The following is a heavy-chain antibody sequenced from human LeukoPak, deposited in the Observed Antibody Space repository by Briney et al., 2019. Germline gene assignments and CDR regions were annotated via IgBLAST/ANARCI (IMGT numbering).Heavy chain of an antibody. D-gene: IGHD1-26*01. V-gene: IGHV3-48*04. J-gene: IGHJ4*02. CDR2: ISSSSSTI. CDR1: GFTFSSYS. CDR3: AREEGGSYGY. Sequence: PGGSLRLSCAASGFTFSSYSMNWVRQAPGKGREWFSYISSSSSTIYYADSVKGRFTISRDNAKNSLYLQMNSLRAEDTAVYYCAREEGGSYGYWGQGTLVTVSS.